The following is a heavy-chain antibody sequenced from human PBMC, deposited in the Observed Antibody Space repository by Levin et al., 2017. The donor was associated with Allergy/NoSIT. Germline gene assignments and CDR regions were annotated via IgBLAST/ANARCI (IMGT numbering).Heavy chain of an antibody. CDR1: GFTFSSYA. Sequence: GESLKISCAASGFTFSSYAMHWVRQAPGKGLEWVAVISYDGSNKYYADSVKGRFTISRDNSKNTLYLQMNSLRAEDTAVYYCARDQSYYDFWSGYYNLADYFDYWGQGTLVTVSS. CDR3: ARDQSYYDFWSGYYNLADYFDY. D-gene: IGHD3-3*01. J-gene: IGHJ4*02. CDR2: ISYDGSNK. V-gene: IGHV3-30*04.